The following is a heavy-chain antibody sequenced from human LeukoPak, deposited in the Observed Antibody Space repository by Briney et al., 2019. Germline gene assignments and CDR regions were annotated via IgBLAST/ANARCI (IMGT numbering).Heavy chain of an antibody. V-gene: IGHV3-7*01. D-gene: IGHD2-21*01. CDR2: IKEDGGET. CDR1: GFSLSGDW. Sequence: GGSLRLSCVGSGFSLSGDWMTWVRQVPGTGLEWVANIKEDGGETYYVDSVKGRFTISRDNAKNSLYLQMNNLRAEDTAVYFCARPVNRLFLFWGPGTLVTVSS. CDR3: ARPVNRLFLF. J-gene: IGHJ4*02.